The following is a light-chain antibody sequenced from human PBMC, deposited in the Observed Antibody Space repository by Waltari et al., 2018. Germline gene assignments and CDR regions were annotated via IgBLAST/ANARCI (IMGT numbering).Light chain of an antibody. Sequence: QSALTPPASVSGSPGQSITLSCPGTSSDVGGYNYVSWYQQHPGKAPKLMIDEVSNRPSGVSNRFSGSKSGNTASLTISGLQAEDEADYYCSSYTSSSTYVFGTGTKVTVL. V-gene: IGLV2-14*01. CDR1: SSDVGGYNY. CDR3: SSYTSSSTYV. J-gene: IGLJ1*01. CDR2: EVS.